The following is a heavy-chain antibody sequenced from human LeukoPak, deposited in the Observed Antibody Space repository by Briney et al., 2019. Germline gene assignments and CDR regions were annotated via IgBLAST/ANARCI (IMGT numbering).Heavy chain of an antibody. D-gene: IGHD6-13*01. J-gene: IGHJ4*02. V-gene: IGHV1-2*02. CDR2: INPNSGGT. Sequence: ASVKVSCKASGYTFTSYGISWVRQAPGQGLEWMGWINPNSGGTNYAQKFQGRVTMTRDTSISTAYMELSRLRSDDTAVYYCARIAAAGTFRYWGQGTLVTVSS. CDR3: ARIAAAGTFRY. CDR1: GYTFTSYG.